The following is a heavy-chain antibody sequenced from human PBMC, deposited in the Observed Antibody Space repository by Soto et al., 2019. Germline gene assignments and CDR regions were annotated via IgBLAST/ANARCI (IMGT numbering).Heavy chain of an antibody. D-gene: IGHD3-22*01. Sequence: SCPTLVNPTQTLTLTCTFSGFSLSTSGMCVSWIRQPPGKALEWLALIDWDDDKYYSTSLKTRLTISKDTSKNQVVLTMTNMHPVDTATYYCARFTSDYDISYYFDYWGQGTMVTVYS. CDR2: IDWDDDK. CDR3: ARFTSDYDISYYFDY. J-gene: IGHJ4*02. V-gene: IGHV2-70*01. CDR1: GFSLSTSGMC.